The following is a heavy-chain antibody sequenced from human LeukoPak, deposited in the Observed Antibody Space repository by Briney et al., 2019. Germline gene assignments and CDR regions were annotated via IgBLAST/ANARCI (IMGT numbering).Heavy chain of an antibody. D-gene: IGHD1-20*01. J-gene: IGHJ4*02. CDR2: IYTSGST. V-gene: IGHV4-4*07. CDR1: GGSIRNYF. Sequence: SETLSLTCTVSGGSIRNYFWTWIRQPAGKGLEWIGRIYTSGSTDYNPSLRSRVTMSVDTSRNQFSLKLTSVTAADTAVYYCARVGEAGITGTRVGDYWGQGTLVTVSS. CDR3: ARVGEAGITGTRVGDY.